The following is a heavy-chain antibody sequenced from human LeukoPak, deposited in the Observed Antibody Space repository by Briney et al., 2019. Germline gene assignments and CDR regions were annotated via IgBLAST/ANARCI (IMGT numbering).Heavy chain of an antibody. V-gene: IGHV1-24*01. CDR2: FDPEDGET. CDR1: GYTLTELS. Sequence: GASVKVSCKVSGYTLTELSMHWVRQAPGKGLEWMGGFDPEDGETIYAQKFQGRVTMTEDTSTDTAYMELSSLRSEDTAVYYCATGYYDSSGYYYEGDAFDIWGQGTMVTVSS. J-gene: IGHJ3*02. CDR3: ATGYYDSSGYYYEGDAFDI. D-gene: IGHD3-22*01.